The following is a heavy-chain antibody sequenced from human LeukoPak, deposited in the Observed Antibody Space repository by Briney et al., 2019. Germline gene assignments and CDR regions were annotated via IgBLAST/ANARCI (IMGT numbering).Heavy chain of an antibody. CDR1: VDSVSSNSAA. V-gene: IGHV6-1*01. D-gene: IGHD3-9*01. CDR3: ARGVLRYFDWLLFPLGAFDI. Sequence: SQTLSLTFAISVDSVSSNSAAWNWLRQSPSRGLEWLGSTYYRSKWYNDYAVSVKSRITINPDTSKNQFSLQLNYVTPEDTAVYYCARGVLRYFDWLLFPLGAFDIWGQGTMVTVSS. J-gene: IGHJ3*02. CDR2: TYYRSKWYN.